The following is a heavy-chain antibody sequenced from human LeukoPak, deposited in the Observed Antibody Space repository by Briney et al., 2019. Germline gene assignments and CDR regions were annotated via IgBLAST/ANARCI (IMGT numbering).Heavy chain of an antibody. CDR3: ARESCSGGSCYYFDY. D-gene: IGHD2-15*01. Sequence: ASVKVFCKASVYTFTMNFMHWARQAPGHGLEWMGVFNPSGGSATYSQNFQGRVTMTRDTSTSTVYMEMSSLRSEDTAVYYCARESCSGGSCYYFDYWVQGTLVTVSS. CDR2: FNPSGGSA. J-gene: IGHJ4*02. CDR1: VYTFTMNF. V-gene: IGHV1-46*01.